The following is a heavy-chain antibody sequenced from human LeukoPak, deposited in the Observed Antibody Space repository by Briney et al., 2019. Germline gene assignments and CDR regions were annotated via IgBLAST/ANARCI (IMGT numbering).Heavy chain of an antibody. Sequence: SVKVSCKASGGTFSSYAISWVRQAPGQGLEWMGGIIPIFGTANYAQKFQGRVTITADKSTSTAYMELSSLRSEDTAVYYCARGPSGYDWLENYYYYMDVWGKGTTVTVSS. D-gene: IGHD5-12*01. CDR3: ARGPSGYDWLENYYYYMDV. CDR1: GGTFSSYA. CDR2: IIPIFGTA. J-gene: IGHJ6*03. V-gene: IGHV1-69*06.